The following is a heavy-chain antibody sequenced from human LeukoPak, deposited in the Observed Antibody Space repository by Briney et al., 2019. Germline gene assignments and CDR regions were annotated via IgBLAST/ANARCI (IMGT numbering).Heavy chain of an antibody. CDR2: ISWNSGSI. CDR3: AKALYYYDSSGSNAFDP. CDR1: GFTFDDYA. J-gene: IGHJ5*02. D-gene: IGHD3-22*01. V-gene: IGHV3-9*01. Sequence: PGGSLILSCAASGFTFDDYAMHWVRQAPGKGLEWVSGISWNSGSIGYPDSVKGRFTISRDNAKNSLYLQMNSLRAEDTALYYCAKALYYYDSSGSNAFDPWGQGTLVTVSS.